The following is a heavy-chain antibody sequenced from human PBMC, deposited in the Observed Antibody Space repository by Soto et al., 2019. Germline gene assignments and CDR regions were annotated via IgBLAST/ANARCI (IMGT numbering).Heavy chain of an antibody. CDR3: ASGMAAAHAFDI. V-gene: IGHV4-30-4*01. Sequence: QVQLQESGPGLVKPSQTLSLTCTVSGGSISSGDYYWRWIRQPPGKGLEWIGYIYYSGSTYYNPSLKSQVTISVDTSKNHFSLKLSSVTAADTAVYYCASGMAAAHAFDIWGQGTMVTVSS. J-gene: IGHJ3*02. D-gene: IGHD6-13*01. CDR1: GGSISSGDYY. CDR2: IYYSGST.